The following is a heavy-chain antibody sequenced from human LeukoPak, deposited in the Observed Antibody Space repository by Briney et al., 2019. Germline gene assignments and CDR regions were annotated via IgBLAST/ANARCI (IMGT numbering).Heavy chain of an antibody. Sequence: GGSLRLSCAASGFIFDDYGMSWVRQAPGKGPEWVANIKQDGSEKYYVDSVKGRFTISRDNAKNSLYLQMNSLRAEDTAVYYCASRHYDFWSGYLDDAFDIWGQGTMVTVSS. CDR3: ASRHYDFWSGYLDDAFDI. V-gene: IGHV3-7*01. CDR2: IKQDGSEK. J-gene: IGHJ3*02. D-gene: IGHD3-3*01. CDR1: GFIFDDYG.